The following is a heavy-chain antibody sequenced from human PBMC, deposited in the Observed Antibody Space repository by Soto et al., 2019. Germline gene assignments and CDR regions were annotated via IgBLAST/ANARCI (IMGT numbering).Heavy chain of an antibody. V-gene: IGHV3-30*04. Sequence: QVQLVESGGDVVPPGRSLRLSCAASGFTFSFYAMHWVRQAPGKGLEWVAVISYNGRNKHYVDSVKGRFTISRDNSQDTLYLQMDSLRPDDTAVYYCARQAKIGDRSQFYFDSWGQGTLVTVSS. CDR2: ISYNGRNK. CDR1: GFTFSFYA. D-gene: IGHD3-16*01. CDR3: ARQAKIGDRSQFYFDS. J-gene: IGHJ4*02.